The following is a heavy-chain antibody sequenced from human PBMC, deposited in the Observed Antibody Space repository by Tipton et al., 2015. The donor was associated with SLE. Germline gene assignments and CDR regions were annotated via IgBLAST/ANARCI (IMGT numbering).Heavy chain of an antibody. CDR3: ARLPLYGDYDY. V-gene: IGHV4-38-2*01. CDR1: GYSITRGYN. Sequence: LRLSCAVSGYSITRGYNWGWIRQPPGKGLEFIGSIYHNDSPYYNQSLKSRVTISIDTSKNQFSLELRSVTAADTAVYYCARLPLYGDYDYWGQGTLVTVAS. CDR2: IYHNDSP. J-gene: IGHJ4*02. D-gene: IGHD4-17*01.